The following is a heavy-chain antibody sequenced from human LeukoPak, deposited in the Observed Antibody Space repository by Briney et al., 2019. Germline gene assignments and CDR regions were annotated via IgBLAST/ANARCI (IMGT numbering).Heavy chain of an antibody. CDR2: IYYSGST. Sequence: SETLSLTCTVSGGSISSSSYYWGWIRQPPGKGLEWIGSIYYSGSTYYNPSLKSRVTISVDTSKNQFSLKLSSVTAADTAVYYGARLSPPDAFDIWGQGTMVTVSS. V-gene: IGHV4-39*01. CDR3: ARLSPPDAFDI. J-gene: IGHJ3*02. CDR1: GGSISSSSYY.